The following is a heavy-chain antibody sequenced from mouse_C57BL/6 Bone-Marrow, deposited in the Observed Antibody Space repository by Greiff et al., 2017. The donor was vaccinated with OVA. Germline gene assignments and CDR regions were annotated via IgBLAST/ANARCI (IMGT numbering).Heavy chain of an antibody. D-gene: IGHD3-2*02. CDR1: GFSLTSYG. V-gene: IGHV2-5*01. Sequence: VQLVESGPGLVQPSQSLSITCTVSGFSLTSYGVHWVRQSPGKGLEWLGVIWRGGSTDYNAAFMSRLSITKDNSKSQVFFKMNSLQADDTAIYYCAKRGQLRPIWYFDVWGTGTTVTVSS. CDR2: IWRGGST. J-gene: IGHJ1*03. CDR3: AKRGQLRPIWYFDV.